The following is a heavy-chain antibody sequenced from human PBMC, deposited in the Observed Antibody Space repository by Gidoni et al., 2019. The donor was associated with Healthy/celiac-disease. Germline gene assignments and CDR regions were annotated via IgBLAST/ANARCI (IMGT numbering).Heavy chain of an antibody. CDR1: GFTVRSYS. J-gene: IGHJ4*02. CDR3: ARVDVYSSSSDLDY. CDR2: ISSSSSYI. V-gene: IGHV3-21*01. D-gene: IGHD6-6*01. Sequence: EVPLVESGGGLVKPGGSLSLSCAASGFTVRSYSMNWGRQAPGKGLEWVSSISSSSSYIYYADSVKGRFTISRDNAKNSLYLQMNSLRAEDTAVDYCARVDVYSSSSDLDYWGQGTLVTVSS.